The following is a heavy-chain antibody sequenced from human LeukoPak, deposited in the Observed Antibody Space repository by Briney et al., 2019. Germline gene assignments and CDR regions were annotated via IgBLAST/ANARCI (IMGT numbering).Heavy chain of an antibody. D-gene: IGHD3-22*01. CDR3: ARGGGFSSGLYFSRMDV. CDR1: GYTFTGYY. V-gene: IGHV1-2*02. CDR2: INPNSGGT. J-gene: IGHJ6*03. Sequence: RASVKVSCKASGYTFTGYYMHWVRQAPGQGLEWMGWINPNSGGTNYAQKFQGRVTMTRDTSITTAYMDLSSLRSDDTAVYFCARGGGFSSGLYFSRMDVWGKGTTVTVSS.